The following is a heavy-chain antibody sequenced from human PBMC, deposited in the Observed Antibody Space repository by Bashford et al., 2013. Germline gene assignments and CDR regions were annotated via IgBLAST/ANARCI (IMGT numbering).Heavy chain of an antibody. CDR3: AIYKWNDAWVFDY. J-gene: IGHJ4*02. Sequence: QKFQGRVAINADTSTSTAYMELSSLRSEDTAVYYCAIYKWNDAWVFDYWGQGTLVTVSS. V-gene: IGHV1-69*02. D-gene: IGHD1-1*01.